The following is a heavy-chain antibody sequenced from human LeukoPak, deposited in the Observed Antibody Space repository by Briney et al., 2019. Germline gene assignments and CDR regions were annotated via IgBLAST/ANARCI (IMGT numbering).Heavy chain of an antibody. CDR1: GGSISSYY. Sequence: SETLSLTCTVSGGSISSYYWSWLRQPAGKGLEWIGHIYTTGYSDYNPSLKSRVTMSVDTSKNQFSLKLSSVTAADTAMYYCASMNIQNCFDPWGQGTLVTVSS. D-gene: IGHD2/OR15-2a*01. CDR2: IYTTGYS. J-gene: IGHJ5*02. V-gene: IGHV4-4*07. CDR3: ASMNIQNCFDP.